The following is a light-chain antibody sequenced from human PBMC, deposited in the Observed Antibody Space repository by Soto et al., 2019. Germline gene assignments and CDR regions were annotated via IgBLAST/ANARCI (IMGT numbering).Light chain of an antibody. CDR1: SSDVGGYNY. J-gene: IGLJ3*02. CDR2: DVN. V-gene: IGLV2-11*01. Sequence: QSALTQPRSVSGSPGQSVTISCTGTSSDVGGYNYVSWYEQYPGKAPKLVIYDVNKRPSGVPDRFSGSKSGNTASLTISGLQAEDEADYYCCSYTGTYTWVFGGGTNVTVL. CDR3: CSYTGTYTWV.